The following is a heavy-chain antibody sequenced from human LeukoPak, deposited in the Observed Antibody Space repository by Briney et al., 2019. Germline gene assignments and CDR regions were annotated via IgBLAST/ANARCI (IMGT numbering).Heavy chain of an antibody. V-gene: IGHV4-34*01. D-gene: IGHD2-21*02. J-gene: IGHJ4*02. CDR1: GGSFSGYY. Sequence: PSETLSLTCAVYGGSFSGYYWSWIRQPPGKGLEWIGEINHSGSTNYNPSLKSRVTISVDTSKNQFSLKLSSVTAADTAVYYCARGRAYCGGDCYRTTFDYWGQGTLVTASS. CDR3: ARGRAYCGGDCYRTTFDY. CDR2: INHSGST.